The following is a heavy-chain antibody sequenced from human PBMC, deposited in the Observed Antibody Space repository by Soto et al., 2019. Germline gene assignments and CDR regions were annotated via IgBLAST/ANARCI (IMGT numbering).Heavy chain of an antibody. J-gene: IGHJ6*02. V-gene: IGHV4-59*01. CDR1: DDSISDYY. CDR2: IYYSGST. CDR3: ARDRGSRSYAMDV. Sequence: PSETLSLTCTVADDSISDYYWSWIRQPPGKGLEWIGNIYYSGSTNYNPSLKSRVTISVDTSKNQFSLKLTSVTAADTAVYFCARDRGSRSYAMDVWGQGATVTVSS. D-gene: IGHD1-26*01.